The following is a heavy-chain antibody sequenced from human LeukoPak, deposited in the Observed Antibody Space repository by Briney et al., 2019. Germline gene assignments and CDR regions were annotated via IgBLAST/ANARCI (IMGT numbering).Heavy chain of an antibody. CDR3: AKAPVTTCRGAFCYPFDY. CDR2: ISSSGSTI. Sequence: PGGSLRLSCAASGFTFSSYEMNWVRQAPGKGLEWVSYISSSGSTIYNADSVKGRFAISRDSSKNTLFLQMNRLRPEDAAVYYYAKAPVTTCRGAFCYPFDYWGLGTLVTVSS. J-gene: IGHJ4*02. D-gene: IGHD2-15*01. V-gene: IGHV3-48*03. CDR1: GFTFSSYE.